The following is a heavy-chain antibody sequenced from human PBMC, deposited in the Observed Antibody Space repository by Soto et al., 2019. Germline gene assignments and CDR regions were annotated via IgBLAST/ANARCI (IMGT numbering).Heavy chain of an antibody. CDR1: GDSINSDKYY. J-gene: IGHJ4*02. D-gene: IGHD3-9*01. CDR3: ARLEGLATISYYFDF. V-gene: IGHV4-39*01. CDR2: IYYRGNT. Sequence: QLQLQESGPGLVKPSETLSLTCSVSGDSINSDKYYWGWIRQPPGKGLEWIGSIYYRGNTYYNPPLQTRLTIPLDKSQSQFSLKLNSVTAADSAVYFCARLEGLATISYYFDFWGQGALVTVSS.